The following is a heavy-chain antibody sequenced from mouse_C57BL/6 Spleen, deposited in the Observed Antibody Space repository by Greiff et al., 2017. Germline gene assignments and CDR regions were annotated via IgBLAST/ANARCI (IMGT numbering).Heavy chain of an antibody. CDR1: GYTFTDYY. CDR3: AACYLGYDAMDY. V-gene: IGHV1-22*01. CDR2: INPNNGGT. D-gene: IGHD1-1*01. Sequence: VQLKEPGPELVKPGASVKMSCKASGYTFTDYYMHWVKQSHGKSLEWIGYINPNNGGTSYNQKFKGKATLTVNKSSSTAYMGLRSLTSEESAVYYCAACYLGYDAMDYWGQGTSVTVSS. J-gene: IGHJ4*01.